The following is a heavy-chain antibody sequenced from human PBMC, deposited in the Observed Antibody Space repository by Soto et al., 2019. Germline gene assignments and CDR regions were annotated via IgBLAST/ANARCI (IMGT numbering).Heavy chain of an antibody. D-gene: IGHD2-21*02. Sequence: QMQLVQSGPEVKKPGTSVKVSCKASGFTFTSYAVQWVRQARGQRLEWIGWIVVGSGNTNYEQKCQERVTITRDMSTSKAYMELRSLRSEDTAVYYCAADGRCGGDCNDYWGQGGLVTASS. CDR2: IVVGSGNT. J-gene: IGHJ4*02. CDR3: AADGRCGGDCNDY. CDR1: GFTFTSYA. V-gene: IGHV1-58*01.